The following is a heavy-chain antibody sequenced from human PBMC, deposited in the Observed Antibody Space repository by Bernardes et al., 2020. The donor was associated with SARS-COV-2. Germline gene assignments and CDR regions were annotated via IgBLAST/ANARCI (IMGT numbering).Heavy chain of an antibody. D-gene: IGHD5-18*01. CDR2: INWNGGST. CDR3: ARDRFGGTNAGDTAMVTGDY. J-gene: IGHJ4*02. V-gene: IGHV3-20*04. Sequence: GRSLRLSCAASGFTFDDYGMSWVRQAPGKGLEWVSGINWNGGSTGYADSVKGRFTISRDNAKNSLYLQMNSLRAEDTALYYCARDRFGGTNAGDTAMVTGDYWGQGTLVTVSS. CDR1: GFTFDDYG.